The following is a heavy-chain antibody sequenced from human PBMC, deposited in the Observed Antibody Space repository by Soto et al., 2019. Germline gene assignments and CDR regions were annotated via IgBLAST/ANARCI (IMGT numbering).Heavy chain of an antibody. CDR3: AMDCCDGPEYFKQ. Sequence: QVQLVQSGPDLKRPGASMKVSCKASGYTFTSYGISWVRQAPGQGLEWMAWISPLKGRTQYSQKAQGRVTLSTDTSSKTAYMEMPTLRVDDTAVYYCAMDCCDGPEYFKQWGQGTLVSVS. CDR1: GYTFTSYG. D-gene: IGHD2-21*02. CDR2: ISPLKGRT. V-gene: IGHV1-18*04. J-gene: IGHJ1*01.